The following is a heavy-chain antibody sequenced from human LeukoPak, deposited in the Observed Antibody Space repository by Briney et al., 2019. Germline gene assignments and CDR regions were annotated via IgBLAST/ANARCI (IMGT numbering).Heavy chain of an antibody. CDR3: ARLKDDVTKFDY. J-gene: IGHJ4*02. CDR1: GFSFSRYW. V-gene: IGHV3-7*01. D-gene: IGHD2-8*01. Sequence: AGRSLRLSCAGSGFSFSRYWMAWVRQAPGKGLEWVASINQDVSRIHYVDSVKGRFTISRDNAKSSLFLQMTSLRVEDTAVYYCARLKDDVTKFDYWGQGTLVTVSS. CDR2: INQDVSRI.